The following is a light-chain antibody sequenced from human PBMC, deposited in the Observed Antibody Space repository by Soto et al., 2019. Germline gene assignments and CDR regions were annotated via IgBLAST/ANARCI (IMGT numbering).Light chain of an antibody. CDR1: LNVFFRRNNKSS. CDR3: NQYYTTPGT. Sequence: DIVMTQSPDSLAVSLGERATLSCKSSLNVFFRRNNKSSLAWYQLKPRQPPKALIYWASIRESGVPDLFSGRGSWTDFTLTISSLQDEDVAIYYCNQYYTTPGTFGQGTRVEIK. CDR2: WAS. V-gene: IGKV4-1*01. J-gene: IGKJ1*01.